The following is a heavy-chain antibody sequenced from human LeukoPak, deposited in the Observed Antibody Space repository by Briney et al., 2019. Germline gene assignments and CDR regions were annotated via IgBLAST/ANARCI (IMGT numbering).Heavy chain of an antibody. Sequence: SETLSLTCTVSGGSISSYYWSWIRQPPGKGLKWIGYIYYSGSTNYNPSLKSRVAISIDTSKNQFSLKLSSVTAADTAVYYCAREGRYYFDYWGQGTLVTVSS. J-gene: IGHJ4*02. CDR2: IYYSGST. CDR3: AREGRYYFDY. V-gene: IGHV4-59*01. CDR1: GGSISSYY.